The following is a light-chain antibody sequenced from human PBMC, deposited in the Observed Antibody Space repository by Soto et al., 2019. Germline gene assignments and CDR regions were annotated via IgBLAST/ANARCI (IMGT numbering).Light chain of an antibody. J-gene: IGKJ4*01. CDR2: WAS. CDR3: QQYYTTPLT. Sequence: DILMTQSPDSLAVSLGERATINCKSSQSVLYSSNNKNYLAWYQQKPGQPPKLLFYWASTRESGVPDRFSGSGSGTDFTLTINSLQAEDVAVYYCQQYYTTPLTFGGGTKVDI. CDR1: QSVLYSSNNKNY. V-gene: IGKV4-1*01.